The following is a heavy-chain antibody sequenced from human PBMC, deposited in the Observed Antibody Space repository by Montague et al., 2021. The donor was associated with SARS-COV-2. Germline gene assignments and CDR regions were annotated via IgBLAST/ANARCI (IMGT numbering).Heavy chain of an antibody. D-gene: IGHD6-19*01. V-gene: IGHV4-59*01. Sequence: SETLSLTCTVSGGSISSYYWSWIRQPPGKGLEWIWYIYYSGSTNYNPSLKSRVTISVDTSKNQFSLKLSSVTAADTAVYYCARGSGWIGYAFDIWGQGTMVTVSS. J-gene: IGHJ3*02. CDR3: ARGSGWIGYAFDI. CDR1: GGSISSYY. CDR2: IYYSGST.